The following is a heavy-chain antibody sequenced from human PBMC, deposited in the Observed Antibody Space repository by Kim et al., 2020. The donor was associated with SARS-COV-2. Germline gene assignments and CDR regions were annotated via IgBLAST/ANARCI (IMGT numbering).Heavy chain of an antibody. D-gene: IGHD1-1*01. CDR1: GGSISPYQ. Sequence: SETLSLTCSVSGGSISPYQWSWIRQPPGKGLEWIGYIFDNGNTNYNPSLQSRVTISVDTSRNRLSLKLTTLSAADTGVYYCARHEDNSGHYYFIDVWGEG. CDR3: ARHEDNSGHYYFIDV. J-gene: IGHJ6*03. CDR2: IFDNGNT. V-gene: IGHV4-59*08.